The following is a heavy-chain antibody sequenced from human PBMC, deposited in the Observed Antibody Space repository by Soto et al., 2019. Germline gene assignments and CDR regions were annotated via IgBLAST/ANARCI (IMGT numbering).Heavy chain of an antibody. CDR3: AREGDYPYYYYGMDV. V-gene: IGHV1-18*01. CDR1: GYTFTRYG. CDR2: INGYNGNT. Sequence: QVQLVQSGAEVKKPGASEKVSCKASGYTFTRYGMTWVRQARGQGLEWMGWINGYNGNTKYAQKLQGRVTMTTDTSTSTAYMELRSLTSDDTAVYYCAREGDYPYYYYGMDVWGQGTTVTVSS. D-gene: IGHD4-17*01. J-gene: IGHJ6*02.